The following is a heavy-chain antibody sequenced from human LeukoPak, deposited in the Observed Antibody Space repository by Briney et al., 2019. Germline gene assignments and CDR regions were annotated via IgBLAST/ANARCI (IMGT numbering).Heavy chain of an antibody. V-gene: IGHV3-48*01. J-gene: IGHJ4*02. Sequence: PGGSLRLSCAASGFTFSSYSMNWVRQAPGKGREGVSYISSSSSTIYYADSVKGRFTISRDNAKNSLYLQMNSLRAEDTAVYYCASHWDIVVVPAADWGQGTLVTVSS. CDR2: ISSSSSTI. CDR1: GFTFSSYS. CDR3: ASHWDIVVVPAAD. D-gene: IGHD2-2*01.